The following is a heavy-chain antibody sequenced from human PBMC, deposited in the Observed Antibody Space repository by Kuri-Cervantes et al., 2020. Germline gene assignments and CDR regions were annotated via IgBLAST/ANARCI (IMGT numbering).Heavy chain of an antibody. CDR3: ARHEVIAAAGYFDY. V-gene: IGHV4-4*02. D-gene: IGHD6-13*01. Sequence: GSLRLSCAVSGGSISSNTWWSWVRQPPGKGLEWIGEIYHSGSTNYNPSLKSRVTISVDTSKNQFSLKLSSVTAADTAVYYCARHEVIAAAGYFDYWGQGTLVTVSS. J-gene: IGHJ4*02. CDR2: IYHSGST. CDR1: GGSISSNTW.